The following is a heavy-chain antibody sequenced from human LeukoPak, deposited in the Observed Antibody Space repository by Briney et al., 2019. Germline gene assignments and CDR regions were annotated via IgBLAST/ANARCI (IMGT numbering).Heavy chain of an antibody. V-gene: IGHV4-34*01. D-gene: IGHD3-22*01. J-gene: IGHJ6*03. CDR3: ARGSHDITMIVVVMTSVSYYLDV. CDR2: INPSGST. Sequence: SETLSLTCAVYGGSFSGYHWTWIRQSPGKGLEWIGDINPSGSTYYNPSLKSRLTISVDTSQNQFSLKLRSVPAADTAVYYCARGSHDITMIVVVMTSVSYYLDVWGKGTTVTVS. CDR1: GGSFSGYH.